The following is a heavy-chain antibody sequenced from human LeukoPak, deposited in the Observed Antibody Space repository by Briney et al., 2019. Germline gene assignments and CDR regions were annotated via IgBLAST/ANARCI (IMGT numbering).Heavy chain of an antibody. CDR3: ARVVVVTAFSDSNNWFDP. V-gene: IGHV3-11*01. CDR2: ISSSGSTI. J-gene: IGHJ5*02. CDR1: GFTFSDYY. D-gene: IGHD2-21*02. Sequence: GGSLRLSCAASGFTFSDYYMSWIRQAPGKGLEWVSYISSSGSTIYYADSVKGRFTISRDNAKNSLYLQMNSLRAEDTAVYYCARVVVVTAFSDSNNWFDPWGQGTLVTVSS.